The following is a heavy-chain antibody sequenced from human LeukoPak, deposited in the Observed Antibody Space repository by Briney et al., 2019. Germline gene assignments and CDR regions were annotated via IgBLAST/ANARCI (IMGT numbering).Heavy chain of an antibody. Sequence: ASVKVSCKASGYTFTGYYMHWVRQAPGQGLEWTGRINPNSGGTNYAQKFQGRVTMTRDTSISTAYMELSRLRSDDTAVYYCARVIVEMATITRDSDAFDIWGQGTMVTVSS. CDR3: ARVIVEMATITRDSDAFDI. CDR2: INPNSGGT. J-gene: IGHJ3*02. D-gene: IGHD5-24*01. CDR1: GYTFTGYY. V-gene: IGHV1-2*06.